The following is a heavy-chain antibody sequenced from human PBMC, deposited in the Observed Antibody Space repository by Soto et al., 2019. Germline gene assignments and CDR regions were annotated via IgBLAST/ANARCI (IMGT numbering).Heavy chain of an antibody. V-gene: IGHV4-28*01. Sequence: SETLSLTCAVSGYSISSSNWWGWIRQPPGKGLEWIGYIYYSGSTYYNPSLKSRVTMSVDTSKNQFSLKLSSVTAVDTAVYYCARNRCSGYVLSAFDIWGQGTMVTVSS. CDR1: GYSISSSNW. D-gene: IGHD3-22*01. CDR2: IYYSGST. J-gene: IGHJ3*02. CDR3: ARNRCSGYVLSAFDI.